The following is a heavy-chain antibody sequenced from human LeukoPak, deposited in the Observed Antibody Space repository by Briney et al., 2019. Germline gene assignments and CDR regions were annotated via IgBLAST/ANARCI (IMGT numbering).Heavy chain of an antibody. Sequence: GGSLRLSCAASGFTFGDTWMNWVRQVPGKGLEWVANMNLDGREKYYVDSVKGRFTISRDNAKNSLYLQMNSLTAEDTAVYYCARDDGFSSYSYWGQGALVTVSS. CDR3: ARDDGFSSYSY. J-gene: IGHJ4*02. CDR2: MNLDGREK. D-gene: IGHD3/OR15-3a*01. CDR1: GFTFGDTW. V-gene: IGHV3-7*01.